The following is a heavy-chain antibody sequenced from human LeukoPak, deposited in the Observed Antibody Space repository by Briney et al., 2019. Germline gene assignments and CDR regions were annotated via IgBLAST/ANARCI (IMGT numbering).Heavy chain of an antibody. V-gene: IGHV1-69*05. CDR3: ARAAVTTYYYYYCMDV. D-gene: IGHD4-11*01. CDR2: IIPIFGTA. J-gene: IGHJ6*03. CDR1: GGTFSSYA. Sequence: GASVKVSCKASGGTFSSYAISWVRQAPGQGLEWMGGIIPIFGTANYAQKFQGRVTITTDESTSTAYMELSSLRSEDTAVYYCARAAVTTYYYYYCMDVWGKGTTVTVSS.